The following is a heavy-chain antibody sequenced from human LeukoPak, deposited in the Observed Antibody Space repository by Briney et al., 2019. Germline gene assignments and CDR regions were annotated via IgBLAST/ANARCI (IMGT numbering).Heavy chain of an antibody. CDR3: ARGHGGIVVVPAAHWFDP. J-gene: IGHJ5*02. CDR1: GGSFSGYY. Sequence: PSETLSLTCAVYGGSFSGYYWSWIRQPPGKGLEWIGEINHSGSTNYNPSLKSRVTISVDTSKNQFSLKLSSVTAADTAVYYCARGHGGIVVVPAAHWFDPWGQGTLVTVSS. D-gene: IGHD2-2*01. CDR2: INHSGST. V-gene: IGHV4-34*01.